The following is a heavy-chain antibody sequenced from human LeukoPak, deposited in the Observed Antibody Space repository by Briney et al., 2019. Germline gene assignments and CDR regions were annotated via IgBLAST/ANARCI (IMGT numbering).Heavy chain of an antibody. Sequence: ASVKVSCKASGYTFTGYYMHWVRQAPGQGLEWMGWINPNSGGTNYAQKFQGRVTMTRDTSISTAYMELSRLRSDDTAVYYCAREGGYSGRDFDYWGQGTLVTVSS. D-gene: IGHD1-26*01. CDR1: GYTFTGYY. CDR3: AREGGYSGRDFDY. V-gene: IGHV1-2*02. J-gene: IGHJ4*02. CDR2: INPNSGGT.